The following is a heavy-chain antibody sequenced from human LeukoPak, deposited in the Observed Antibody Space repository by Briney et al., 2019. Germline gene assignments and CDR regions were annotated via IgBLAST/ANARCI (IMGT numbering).Heavy chain of an antibody. CDR3: ARVLYPGSGFDP. J-gene: IGHJ5*02. D-gene: IGHD3-16*01. CDR1: GGSISSGSYY. CDR2: MHYSGST. V-gene: IGHV4-61*10. Sequence: SQTLSLTCTVSGGSISSGSYYWRWLRQPAGKGLEWIGYMHYSGSTNYNPSLKSRVTISVDTSKNQFSLKLSSVTAADTAVYYCARVLYPGSGFDPWGQGTLVTVSS.